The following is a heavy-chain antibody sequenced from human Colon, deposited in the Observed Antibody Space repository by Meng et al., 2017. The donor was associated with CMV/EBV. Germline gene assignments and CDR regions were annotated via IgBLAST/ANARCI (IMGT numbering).Heavy chain of an antibody. Sequence: GGSLRLSCAASAFTFSDYYMNWIRQAPGKGLEWISYISNSGSTIYYADSVKGRFTISRDNAKKFLYLQMNNLRAEDTAVYYCARERLGTLRYYFDHWGQGDLVTVSS. CDR1: AFTFSDYY. CDR3: ARERLGTLRYYFDH. CDR2: ISNSGSTI. V-gene: IGHV3-11*04. D-gene: IGHD4-23*01. J-gene: IGHJ4*02.